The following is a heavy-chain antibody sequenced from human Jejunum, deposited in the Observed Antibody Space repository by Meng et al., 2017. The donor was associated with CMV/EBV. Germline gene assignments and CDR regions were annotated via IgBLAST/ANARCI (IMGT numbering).Heavy chain of an antibody. D-gene: IGHD1-7*01. CDR3: ARIARYNWNYLRDY. Sequence: QRQLQESGPRLVQPSETLSLTCIVSGDSITSNNHNWGWIRQPPGKRLEWIGGVYYAGQTYYNPSLKSRLTISLDKSKNQFSLKLTSATAADTAIYYCARIARYNWNYLRDYWGQGTLVTVSS. J-gene: IGHJ4*02. V-gene: IGHV4-39*07. CDR2: VYYAGQT. CDR1: GDSITSNNHN.